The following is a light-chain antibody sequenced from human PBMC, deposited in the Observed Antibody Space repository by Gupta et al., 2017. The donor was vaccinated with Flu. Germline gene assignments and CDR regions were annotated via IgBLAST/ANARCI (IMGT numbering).Light chain of an antibody. J-gene: IGKJ2*03. CDR3: QHHNSFPHS. Sequence: DIQMTQSPSSLSVSIADRVSITCQASQDIGNFLNWYQQKPGKSPELLINDASNLETGVPRRFSGSGSGTHFTFTISSLQPEDIATYYCQHHNSFPHSFGQGTKLEI. CDR1: QDIGNF. CDR2: DAS. V-gene: IGKV1-33*01.